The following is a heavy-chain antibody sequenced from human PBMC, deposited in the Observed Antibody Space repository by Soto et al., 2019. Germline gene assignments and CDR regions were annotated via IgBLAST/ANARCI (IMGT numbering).Heavy chain of an antibody. CDR2: ISYDGSNK. Sequence: QVQLVESGGGVVQPGRSLRLSCAASGFTFSSYGMHWVRQAPGKGLEWVAVISYDGSNKYYADSVKGRFTISRDNSKNTLYLQINSLRAEDTAVYYCAKDTGYREWELRGNWFDPWGQGTLVTVSS. D-gene: IGHD1-26*01. J-gene: IGHJ5*02. V-gene: IGHV3-30*18. CDR1: GFTFSSYG. CDR3: AKDTGYREWELRGNWFDP.